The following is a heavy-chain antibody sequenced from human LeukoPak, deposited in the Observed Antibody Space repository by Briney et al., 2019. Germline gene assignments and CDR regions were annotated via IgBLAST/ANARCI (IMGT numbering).Heavy chain of an antibody. J-gene: IGHJ3*02. Sequence: SVKVSCKASGGTFSSYAISWVRQAPGQGLEWMGGIIPIFGTANYAQKFQGRVTITADESTSTAYMELSSLRSEDTAVYYCASAGGAYCGGDRYSLLAFDIWGQGTMVTVSS. V-gene: IGHV1-69*13. CDR1: GGTFSSYA. D-gene: IGHD2-21*02. CDR3: ASAGGAYCGGDRYSLLAFDI. CDR2: IIPIFGTA.